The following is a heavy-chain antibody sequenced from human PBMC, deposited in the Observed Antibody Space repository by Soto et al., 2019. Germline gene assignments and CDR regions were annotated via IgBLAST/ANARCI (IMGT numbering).Heavy chain of an antibody. CDR3: TKDLVTTITTLGH. J-gene: IGHJ4*02. CDR1: GYTFSSYV. D-gene: IGHD4-17*01. CDR2: ISGVGTSK. V-gene: IGHV3-23*01. Sequence: GGSLRLSCAASGYTFSSYVMTWVRQAPGKGLEWVSSISGVGTSKFYADSVKGRFTISRDNSKNILYLQMDSLRAEDTAVYYCTKDLVTTITTLGHWGQGTLVTVSS.